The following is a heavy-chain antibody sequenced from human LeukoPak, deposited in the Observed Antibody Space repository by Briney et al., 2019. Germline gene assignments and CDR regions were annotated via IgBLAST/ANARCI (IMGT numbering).Heavy chain of an antibody. CDR2: INHSGST. D-gene: IGHD3-10*01. CDR1: GGSFSGYY. J-gene: IGHJ5*02. Sequence: PSETLSLTCAVYGGSFSGYYWSWIRQPPGKGLEWIGGINHSGSTNYNPSLKSRVTISVDTSKNQFSLKLSSVTAADTAVYYCARGLYGSGKYNWFDPWGQGTLVTVSS. CDR3: ARGLYGSGKYNWFDP. V-gene: IGHV4-34*01.